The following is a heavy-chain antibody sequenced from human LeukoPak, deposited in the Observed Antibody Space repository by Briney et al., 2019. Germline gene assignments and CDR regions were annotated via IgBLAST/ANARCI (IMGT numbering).Heavy chain of an antibody. CDR2: ISGSGSST. V-gene: IGHV3-23*01. D-gene: IGHD6-19*01. CDR1: GFTFSSYA. Sequence: GGSLRLSCAASGFTFSSYAMSWVRQAPGKGLEWVSPISGSGSSTYYADSVKGRFTISRDNSKNTLYLQMNSLRAEDTAVYYWAKGVALASAYCFDYWGQGTVVTVFS. J-gene: IGHJ4*02. CDR3: AKGVALASAYCFDY.